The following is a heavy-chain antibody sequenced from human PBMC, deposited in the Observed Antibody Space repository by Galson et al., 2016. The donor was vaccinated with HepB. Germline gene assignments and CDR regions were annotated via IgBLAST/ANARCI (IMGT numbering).Heavy chain of an antibody. CDR3: ARGPRLLRAFGDLVSYFDY. Sequence: TLSLTCAVSGDSISSGDYSWTWIRQPPGRGLEWIGHIYYTGNTYYSPSLKSRVTMSVDRSRNQFSLRLTSMIAADTAVYYCARGPRLLRAFGDLVSYFDYWGQGAPVAVSS. V-gene: IGHV4-30-2*01. CDR1: GDSISSGDYS. CDR2: IYYTGNT. J-gene: IGHJ4*02. D-gene: IGHD3-10*01.